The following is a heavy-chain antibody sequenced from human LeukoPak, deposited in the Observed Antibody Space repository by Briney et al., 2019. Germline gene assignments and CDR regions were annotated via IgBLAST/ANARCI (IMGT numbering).Heavy chain of an antibody. V-gene: IGHV1-18*01. CDR3: ARGYCSSTSCYSFDY. Sequence: GSLKLSCHASGYTFTSNSISWGRQAPGQGLEWMGWISAYNDYTNYAQKLYGRVTMTTDTSTSTAYMELRSIRSDDTAADYYARGYCSSTSCYSFDYGGQGTLVTVS. D-gene: IGHD2-2*01. CDR2: ISAYNDYT. J-gene: IGHJ4*02. CDR1: GYTFTSNS.